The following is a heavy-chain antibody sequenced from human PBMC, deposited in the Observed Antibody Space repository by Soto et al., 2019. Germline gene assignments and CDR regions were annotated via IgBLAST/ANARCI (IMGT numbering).Heavy chain of an antibody. CDR1: GDSVSSNSAA. CDR2: TYYRSKWYN. V-gene: IGHV6-1*01. J-gene: IGHJ2*01. CDR3: ARDPQYSSGWYWYFDL. D-gene: IGHD6-19*01. Sequence: SQNLSLTCAISGDSVSSNSAAWNWIRQSPSRGLEWLGRTYYRSKWYNDYAVSVKSRITINPDTSKNQFSLQLNSVTPEATAVYYCARDPQYSSGWYWYFDLWGRGTLVTVSS.